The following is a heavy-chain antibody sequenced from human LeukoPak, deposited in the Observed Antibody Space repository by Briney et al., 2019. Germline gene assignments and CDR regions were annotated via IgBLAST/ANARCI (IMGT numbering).Heavy chain of an antibody. CDR3: ARDSDSVYPPPKFDP. V-gene: IGHV1-18*01. CDR2: IHHNGKN. CDR1: GYTFTRSG. Sequence: ASVKVSCKASGYTFTRSGISWLGQAPGQGREGMGWIHHNGKNNIAHKFHGRETMTTDTSTTTAFMEVMSLRSDDTAVYYCARDSDSVYPPPKFDPWGQGILVTVSS. D-gene: IGHD5/OR15-5a*01. J-gene: IGHJ5*02.